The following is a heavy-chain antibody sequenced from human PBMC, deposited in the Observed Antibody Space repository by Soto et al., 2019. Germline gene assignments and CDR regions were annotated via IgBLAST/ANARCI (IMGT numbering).Heavy chain of an antibody. J-gene: IGHJ3*02. V-gene: IGHV2-5*02. CDR1: GFSLSTSGVG. D-gene: IGHD3-3*01. CDR3: AHENQYDSPDAFDI. Sequence: QITLKESGPTLVKPTQTLTLTCTFSGFSLSTSGVGVGWIRQPPGKALEWLALIYWDDDKRYSPSLKSRLTITKDTSKNQVVLTMTNMDPVDTATYYCAHENQYDSPDAFDIGGQGTMVTVSS. CDR2: IYWDDDK.